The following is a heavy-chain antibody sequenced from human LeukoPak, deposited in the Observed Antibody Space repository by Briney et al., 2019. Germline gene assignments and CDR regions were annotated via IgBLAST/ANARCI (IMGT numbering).Heavy chain of an antibody. CDR3: ARGDTAMVR. CDR1: GGSVSSHY. CDR2: IYYSGST. D-gene: IGHD5-18*01. J-gene: IGHJ4*02. Sequence: SETLSLTCTVSGGSVSSHYWSWIRQPPGKGLEWIGYIYYSGSTNYNPSLKSRVTISVDTSKNQFSLKLSSVTAADTAVYYCARGDTAMVRWGQGTLVTVSS. V-gene: IGHV4-59*02.